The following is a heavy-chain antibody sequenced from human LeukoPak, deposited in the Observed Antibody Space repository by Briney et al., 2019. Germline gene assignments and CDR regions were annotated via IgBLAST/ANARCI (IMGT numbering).Heavy chain of an antibody. V-gene: IGHV4-59*01. J-gene: IGHJ3*02. CDR2: IYYSGST. CDR1: GGSISSYY. Sequence: SETLSLTCTVSGGSISSYYWSWIRQPPGKGLEWIGYIYYSGSTTYNPSLKSRVTISVDTSKNQFSLKLSSVTAADTAVYYCARDRYSSGWTLGAGRVAFDIWGQGTMVTVSS. CDR3: ARDRYSSGWTLGAGRVAFDI. D-gene: IGHD6-19*01.